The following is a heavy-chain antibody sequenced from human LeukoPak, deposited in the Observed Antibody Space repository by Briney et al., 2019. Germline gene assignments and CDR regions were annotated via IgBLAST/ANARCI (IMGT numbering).Heavy chain of an antibody. CDR1: GGSFSGYY. CDR2: INHSGST. Sequence: PSETLSLTCAVYGGSFSGYYWNWIRQPPGKGLEWIGEINHSGSTNYNPSLKSRVTISVDTSKNQFPLKLTSVTAADTAVYYCARGGDILTGYSMYYFDYWGQGTLVTVSS. V-gene: IGHV4-34*01. CDR3: ARGGDILTGYSMYYFDY. D-gene: IGHD3-9*01. J-gene: IGHJ4*02.